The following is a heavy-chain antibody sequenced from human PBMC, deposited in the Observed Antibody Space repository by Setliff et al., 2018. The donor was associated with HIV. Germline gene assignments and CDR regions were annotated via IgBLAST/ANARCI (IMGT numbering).Heavy chain of an antibody. CDR1: GDSISSDFY. D-gene: IGHD2-21*02. CDR2: IYHSGNT. V-gene: IGHV4-38-2*02. Sequence: ASETLSLTCTVSGDSISSDFYWGWIRQPPGKGLEWIGSIYHSGNTYYMPSLQSRVTISVDMSKNQFSLNLNSVTAADTAVYYGARGQGCGGGCHYAFEMWGQGTMVTVSS. J-gene: IGHJ3*02. CDR3: ARGQGCGGGCHYAFEM.